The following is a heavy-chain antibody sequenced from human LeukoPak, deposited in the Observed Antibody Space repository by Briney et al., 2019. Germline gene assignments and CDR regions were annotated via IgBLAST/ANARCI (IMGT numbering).Heavy chain of an antibody. CDR1: GGSISSGGYY. CDR2: IYYSGST. Sequence: SETLSLTCTVSGGSISSGGYYWSWIRQHPGLGLVWIGYIYYSGSTYYNPSLKSRVTISVDTSKNQFSLKLSSVTAADTAVYYCARDRIRSIFGVGKGYYGMDVWGQGTTVTVSS. J-gene: IGHJ6*02. CDR3: ARDRIRSIFGVGKGYYGMDV. D-gene: IGHD3-3*01. V-gene: IGHV4-31*03.